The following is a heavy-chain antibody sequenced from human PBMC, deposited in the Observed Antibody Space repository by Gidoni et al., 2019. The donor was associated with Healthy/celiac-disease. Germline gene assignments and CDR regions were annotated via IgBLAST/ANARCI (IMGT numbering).Heavy chain of an antibody. D-gene: IGHD6-19*01. CDR1: GGSISSYY. CDR3: ARDAGEWAVAGHFDY. V-gene: IGHV4-59*01. CDR2: IYYSGST. Sequence: QVQLQESGPGLVKPSETLSLTCTVSGGSISSYYWSWIRQPPGKGLEWIGYIYYSGSTNYNPSLKSRVTISVDTSKNQFSLKLSSVTAADTAVYYCARDAGEWAVAGHFDYWGQGTLVTVSS. J-gene: IGHJ4*02.